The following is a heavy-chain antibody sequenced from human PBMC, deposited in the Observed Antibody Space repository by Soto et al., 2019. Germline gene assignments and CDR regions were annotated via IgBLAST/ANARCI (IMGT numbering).Heavy chain of an antibody. CDR3: ARMAEHEYGDYLAAFDM. CDR2: IYHSGST. Sequence: SETLSLTCAVSGGSISSGGYSWSWIRQPPGKGLEWIGYIYHSGSTYYNPSLKSRVTISVDRSKNQFSLKLSSVTAADTAVYYCARMAEHEYGDYLAAFDMRGQGPMVTVSS. D-gene: IGHD4-17*01. V-gene: IGHV4-30-2*01. J-gene: IGHJ3*02. CDR1: GGSISSGGYS.